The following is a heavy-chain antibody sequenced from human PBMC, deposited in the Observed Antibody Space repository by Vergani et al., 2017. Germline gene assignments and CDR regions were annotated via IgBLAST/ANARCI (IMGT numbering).Heavy chain of an antibody. J-gene: IGHJ6*02. Sequence: EVQLVESGGGLVQPGRSLRLSCAASGFTFDDYAMHWVRQAPGKGLEWVSGISWNSGSIGHADSVKGRFTISRDNAKNSLYLQMNSLRAEDTALYYCAGLGGRWVGAELTADYYYGMDVWGQGTTVTVSS. CDR3: AGLGGRWVGAELTADYYYGMDV. V-gene: IGHV3-9*01. CDR1: GFTFDDYA. CDR2: ISWNSGSI. D-gene: IGHD3-16*01.